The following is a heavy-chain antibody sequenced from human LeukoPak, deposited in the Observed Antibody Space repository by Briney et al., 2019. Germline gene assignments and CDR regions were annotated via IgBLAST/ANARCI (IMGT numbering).Heavy chain of an antibody. CDR2: IKQDGSEK. Sequence: PGRSLRLSCVVSGFSISYYGMHWVRQAPGKGLEWVANIKQDGSEKYYVDSVKGRFTISRDNAKNSLYLQMNSLRAEDTAVYYCAKDLSVLVRFGESSRERWFDPWGQGTLVTVSS. J-gene: IGHJ5*02. V-gene: IGHV3-7*04. CDR1: GFSISYYG. D-gene: IGHD3-10*01. CDR3: AKDLSVLVRFGESSRERWFDP.